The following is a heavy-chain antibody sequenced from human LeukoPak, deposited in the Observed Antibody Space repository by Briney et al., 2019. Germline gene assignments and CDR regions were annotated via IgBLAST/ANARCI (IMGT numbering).Heavy chain of an antibody. CDR3: ARVVAGYCSGGSCYGDY. Sequence: ASVKVSCRASGYTFTGYYMHWVRQAPGQGLEWMGWINPNSGGTNYAQKFQGRVTMTRDTSISTAYMELSRLRSDDTAVYYCARVVAGYCSGGSCYGDYWGQGTLVTVSS. D-gene: IGHD2-15*01. CDR2: INPNSGGT. CDR1: GYTFTGYY. V-gene: IGHV1-2*02. J-gene: IGHJ4*02.